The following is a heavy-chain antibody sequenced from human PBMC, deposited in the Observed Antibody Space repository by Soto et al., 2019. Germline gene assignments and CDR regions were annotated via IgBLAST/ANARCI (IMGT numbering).Heavy chain of an antibody. CDR1: GGTLSSYA. CDR2: IIPIFGTA. D-gene: IGHD3-22*01. Sequence: GASVKVSGKASGGTLSSYAISWVRQAPGQGLEWMGGIIPIFGTANYAQKFQGRVTITADESTSTAYMELSSLRSEDTAVYYCARDELLNYYDSSGYYYPRFDYWGQGTLATVSS. CDR3: ARDELLNYYDSSGYYYPRFDY. V-gene: IGHV1-69*13. J-gene: IGHJ4*02.